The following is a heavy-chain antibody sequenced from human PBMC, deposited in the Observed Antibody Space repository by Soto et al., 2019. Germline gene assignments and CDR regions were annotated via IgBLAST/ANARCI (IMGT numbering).Heavy chain of an antibody. CDR3: AKDMKWGGMTTIHYFDS. Sequence: EVQLVESGGGLVQPGRSLRLSCAASGFNVDDYAMHWVRQAPGKGLEWGSGISWNSETIDYADSVKGRFTISRDNAKSSLFLQMNSLRPDDTALYYCAKDMKWGGMTTIHYFDSWGQGTLVTVST. CDR1: GFNVDDYA. D-gene: IGHD4-17*01. V-gene: IGHV3-9*01. J-gene: IGHJ4*02. CDR2: ISWNSETI.